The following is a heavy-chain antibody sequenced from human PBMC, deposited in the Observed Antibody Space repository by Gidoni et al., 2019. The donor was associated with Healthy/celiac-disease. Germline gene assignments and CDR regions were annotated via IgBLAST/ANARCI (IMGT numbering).Heavy chain of an antibody. D-gene: IGHD3-3*01. J-gene: IGHJ3*02. Sequence: EVQLLASGGGLVQPGGSLRLSCAASGFTFRSYAMSWVRQAPGKGLEWVSAMSGSGGSTYYADSVKGRFNIARDNSKNTLYLQMNSLRAEDTAGYYCAKCVSLEPTDAFDIWGQGTMVTVSS. CDR3: AKCVSLEPTDAFDI. V-gene: IGHV3-23*01. CDR2: MSGSGGST. CDR1: GFTFRSYA.